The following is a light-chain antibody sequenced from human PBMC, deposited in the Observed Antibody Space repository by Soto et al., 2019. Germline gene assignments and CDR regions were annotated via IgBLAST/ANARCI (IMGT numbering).Light chain of an antibody. V-gene: IGLV1-40*01. CDR2: GNS. Sequence: QSVLTQPPSVSGAPGQRVTISCTGSSSNIGAGYDVHWYQQLPGTAPKLLIYGNSNRPSGVPDRFSGSESGTSASLAITGLQAEDEADYYCKYYDSSLGGSVVFGGGTKLTVL. CDR1: SSNIGAGYD. CDR3: KYYDSSLGGSVV. J-gene: IGLJ2*01.